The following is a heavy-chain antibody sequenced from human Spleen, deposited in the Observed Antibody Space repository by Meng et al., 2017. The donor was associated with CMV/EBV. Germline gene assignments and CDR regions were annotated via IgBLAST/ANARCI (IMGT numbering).Heavy chain of an antibody. V-gene: IGHV4-4*02. Sequence: AGSGGSNSSSNWWSWVRQPPGKGLEWIGEIYYSGSTNYNPYLRSRVTISVDTSKNQFSLKLSSVTAADTAVYYCARHGSSMVTYFDLWGRGTLVTVSS. CDR1: GGSNSSSNW. CDR2: IYYSGST. D-gene: IGHD5-18*01. J-gene: IGHJ2*01. CDR3: ARHGSSMVTYFDL.